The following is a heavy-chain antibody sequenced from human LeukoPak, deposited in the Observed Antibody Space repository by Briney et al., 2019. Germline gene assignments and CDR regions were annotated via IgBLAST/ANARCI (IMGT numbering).Heavy chain of an antibody. D-gene: IGHD2-2*02. V-gene: IGHV4-34*01. CDR1: LGSFSGYY. J-gene: IGHJ4*02. Sequence: PSETLSDTSVVYLGSFSGYYWTWIRPAPGRGREWMGEINHSGSTNYNPSLKSRVTLSVDTSKNQLSLKLSSATAADTAVYCCARACTSSSCHNYWGQGTLVTVSS. CDR2: INHSGST. CDR3: ARACTSSSCHNY.